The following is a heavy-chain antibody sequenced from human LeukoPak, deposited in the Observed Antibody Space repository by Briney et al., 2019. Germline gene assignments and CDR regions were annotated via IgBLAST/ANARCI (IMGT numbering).Heavy chain of an antibody. CDR2: IIPIFGTA. D-gene: IGHD6-19*01. CDR1: GGTFSSYA. J-gene: IGHJ4*02. CDR3: ARDLAVAGTSSLDY. Sequence: SVKVSCKASGGTFSSYAISWVRQAPGQGLEWMGGIIPIFGTANYAQKFQGRVTITADESTSAAYMELSSLRSEDTAVYYCARDLAVAGTSSLDYWGQGTLVTVSS. V-gene: IGHV1-69*13.